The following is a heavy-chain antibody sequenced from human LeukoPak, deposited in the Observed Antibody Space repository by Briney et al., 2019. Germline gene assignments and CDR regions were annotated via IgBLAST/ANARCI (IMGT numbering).Heavy chain of an antibody. CDR1: GFTFSFYA. V-gene: IGHV3-30*02. CDR2: IRYDGSNK. Sequence: PGGSLRLSCAASGFTFSFYAMSWVRQAPGKGLEWVAFIRYDGSNKYYADSVKGRFTISRDNSKNTLYPQMNSLRAEDTAVYYCAKADSSGWLTTLDYWGQGTLVTVSS. J-gene: IGHJ4*02. CDR3: AKADSSGWLTTLDY. D-gene: IGHD6-19*01.